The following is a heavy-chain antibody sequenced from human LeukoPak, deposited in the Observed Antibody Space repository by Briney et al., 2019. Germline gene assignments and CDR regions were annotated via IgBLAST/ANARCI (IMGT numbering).Heavy chain of an antibody. V-gene: IGHV3-30*02. CDR1: GFTFSSYG. D-gene: IGHD3-10*01. Sequence: GGSLRLSCAASGFTFSSYGMHWVRQAPGKGLEWVSFIRYDGSNEYYADSVRGRFTISRDNSKNTMYLQMNSLRAEDTAVYYCAKDPIWFGEFVYYMDVWGKGTTVTISS. CDR3: AKDPIWFGEFVYYMDV. J-gene: IGHJ6*03. CDR2: IRYDGSNE.